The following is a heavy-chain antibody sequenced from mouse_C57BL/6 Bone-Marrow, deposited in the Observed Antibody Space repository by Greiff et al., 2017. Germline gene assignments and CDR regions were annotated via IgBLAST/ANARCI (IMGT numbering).Heavy chain of an antibody. D-gene: IGHD1-1*01. V-gene: IGHV10-1*01. CDR2: IRSKSNNYAT. CDR1: GFSFNTYA. J-gene: IGHJ3*01. CDR3: VRHDYYYGTLFAY. Sequence: EVMLVESGGGLVQPKGSLKLSCAASGFSFNTYAMNWVRQAPGKGLEWVARIRSKSNNYATYYADSVKDRFTISRDDSESMLYLQMNNLKTEDTAMYYCVRHDYYYGTLFAYWGQGTLVTVSA.